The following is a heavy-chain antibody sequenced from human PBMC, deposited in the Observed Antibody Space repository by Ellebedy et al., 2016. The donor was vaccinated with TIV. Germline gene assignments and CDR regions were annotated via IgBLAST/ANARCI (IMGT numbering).Heavy chain of an antibody. CDR1: GFTFSSYA. V-gene: IGHV3-23*01. CDR2: ISGSGGST. J-gene: IGHJ6*02. CDR3: AKGEDIVVVVAAIRTYYYYGMDV. Sequence: GGSLRLXXAASGFTFSSYAMSWVRQAPGKGLEWVSAISGSGGSTYYADSVKGRFTISRDNSKNTLYLQMNSLRAEDTAVYYSAKGEDIVVVVAAIRTYYYYGMDVWGQGTTVTVSS. D-gene: IGHD2-15*01.